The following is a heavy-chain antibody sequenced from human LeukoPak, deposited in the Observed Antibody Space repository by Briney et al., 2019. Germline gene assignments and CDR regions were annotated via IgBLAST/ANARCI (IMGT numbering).Heavy chain of an antibody. V-gene: IGHV1-18*01. Sequence: ASVKVSCKASGYTFTSYGISWVRQAPGQGLEWMGWISAYNGNTNYAQKLQGRVTMTTDTSTSTAYMELRSLKPDDTAVYYCARDLVVGRYCSGGSCYRGSGYWGQGTLVTVSS. J-gene: IGHJ4*02. CDR2: ISAYNGNT. CDR3: ARDLVVGRYCSGGSCYRGSGY. CDR1: GYTFTSYG. D-gene: IGHD2-15*01.